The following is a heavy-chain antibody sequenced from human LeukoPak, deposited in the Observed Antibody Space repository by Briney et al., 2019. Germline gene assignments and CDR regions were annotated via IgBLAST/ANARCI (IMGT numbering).Heavy chain of an antibody. CDR1: GFTFSSYS. J-gene: IGHJ4*02. D-gene: IGHD7-27*01. CDR2: ISSGGTFM. Sequence: KPGGSLRLSCAASGFTFSSYSINWVRQAPGKGLEWVSSISSGGTFMYYADSVKGRFTISRDNAKKSVFLQMNSLRAADSAVYYFARDPTGDYWGQGSLVTVPS. CDR3: ARDPTGDY. V-gene: IGHV3-21*01.